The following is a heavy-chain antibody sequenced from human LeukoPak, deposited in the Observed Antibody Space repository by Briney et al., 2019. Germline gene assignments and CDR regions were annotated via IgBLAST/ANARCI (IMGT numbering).Heavy chain of an antibody. D-gene: IGHD2-2*01. CDR3: ARGDVVVPAAMRYYYYGMDV. Sequence: SETLSLTCAVYGGSFSGYYWSWIRQPPGKGLEWIGEINHSGSTNYNPSLKSGVTISVDTSKNQFSLKLSSVTAADTAVYYCARGDVVVPAAMRYYYYGMDVWGQGTTVTVSS. J-gene: IGHJ6*02. V-gene: IGHV4-34*01. CDR2: INHSGST. CDR1: GGSFSGYY.